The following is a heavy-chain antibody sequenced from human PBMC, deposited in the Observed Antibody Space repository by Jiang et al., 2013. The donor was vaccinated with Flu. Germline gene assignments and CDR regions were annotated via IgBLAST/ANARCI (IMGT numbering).Heavy chain of an antibody. CDR2: IYYSGST. D-gene: IGHD3-22*01. J-gene: IGHJ4*02. V-gene: IGHV4-59*01. Sequence: LLKPSETLSLTCTVSGGSISSYYWSWIRQPPGKGLEWIGYIYYSGSTNYNPSLKSRVTISVDTSKNQFSLKLSSVTAADTAVYYCARGGSYYDSSGYYPQPPFDYWGQGTLVTVSS. CDR1: GGSISSYY. CDR3: ARGGSYYDSSGYYPQPPFDY.